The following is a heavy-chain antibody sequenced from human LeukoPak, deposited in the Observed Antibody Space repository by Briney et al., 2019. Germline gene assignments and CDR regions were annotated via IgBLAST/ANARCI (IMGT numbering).Heavy chain of an antibody. Sequence: PSETLSLTCTVSGGSISSYYWSWIRQPPGKGLEWIGYIYYSGSTNYNPSLKSRVTISVDTSKNQFSLKLSSVTAADTAVYYCARAPAYYDFSLFDYWGQGTLVTVSS. J-gene: IGHJ4*02. CDR1: GGSISSYY. V-gene: IGHV4-59*01. CDR3: ARAPAYYDFSLFDY. D-gene: IGHD3-3*01. CDR2: IYYSGST.